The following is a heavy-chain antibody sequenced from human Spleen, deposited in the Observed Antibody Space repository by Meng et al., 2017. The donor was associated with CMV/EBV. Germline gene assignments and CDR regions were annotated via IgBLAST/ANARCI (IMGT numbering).Heavy chain of an antibody. J-gene: IGHJ4*02. Sequence: KASAYTFTDYYIHWVRQAPGQGLEWMGCIAPSTGATNYAQKFQVRITMTRDTSITTSYMELSSLTSGDTAVYFCARVRSRYNWNDDAFWGQGTLVTVSS. CDR3: ARVRSRYNWNDDAF. V-gene: IGHV1-2*02. CDR2: IAPSTGAT. CDR1: AYTFTDYY. D-gene: IGHD1-20*01.